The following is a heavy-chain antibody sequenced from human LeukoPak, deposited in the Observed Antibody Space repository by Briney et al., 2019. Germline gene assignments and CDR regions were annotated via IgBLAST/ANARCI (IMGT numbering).Heavy chain of an antibody. Sequence: GGSLRLSCAASGFTFRNYVIHWVRQAPGKGLEWVAVTSSDLNVKLYADSVKGRFTISRDNSRSTLYSQMNSLRPEDTAIYYCXREGYYGSGSPPSLYFDYWGQGTLVTVSS. CDR1: GFTFRNYV. CDR2: TSSDLNVK. V-gene: IGHV3-30-3*01. CDR3: XREGYYGSGSPPSLYFDY. J-gene: IGHJ4*02. D-gene: IGHD3-10*01.